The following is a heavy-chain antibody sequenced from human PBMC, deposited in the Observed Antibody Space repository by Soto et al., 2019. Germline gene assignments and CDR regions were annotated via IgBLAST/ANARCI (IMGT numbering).Heavy chain of an antibody. J-gene: IGHJ6*02. CDR1: GFTFSSYD. CDR3: ARGSPPRYCSGGSCYSTYYYYGMDV. Sequence: GGSLRLSCAASGFTFSSYDMHWVRQATGKGLEWVSAIGTAGDTYYPGSVKGRFTISRENAKNSLYLQMNSLRAGDTAVYYCARGSPPRYCSGGSCYSTYYYYGMDVWGQGTTVTVSS. D-gene: IGHD2-15*01. V-gene: IGHV3-13*01. CDR2: IGTAGDT.